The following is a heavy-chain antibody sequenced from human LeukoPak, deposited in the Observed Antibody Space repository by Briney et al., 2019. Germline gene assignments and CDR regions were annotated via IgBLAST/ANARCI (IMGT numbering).Heavy chain of an antibody. CDR3: ATYTHWVAGDV. CDR1: GFTFSDSW. J-gene: IGHJ6*02. V-gene: IGHV3-7*01. Sequence: GGSLRLSCAASGFTFSDSWMSWIRQAPGKGLEWVANMNQDGSAKDYVDSVKGRFTISRDNARNSLYLQMSSLRAEDTAVYYCATYTHWVAGDVWGQGTTVTVSS. D-gene: IGHD3-16*01. CDR2: MNQDGSAK.